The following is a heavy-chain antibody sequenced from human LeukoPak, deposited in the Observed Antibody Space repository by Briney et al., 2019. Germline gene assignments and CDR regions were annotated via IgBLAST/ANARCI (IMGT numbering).Heavy chain of an antibody. J-gene: IGHJ3*02. D-gene: IGHD6-19*01. CDR2: ISGSGAST. Sequence: GGSLRLSCAASVFTFSSFAMIWVSQAPGKGLEWVSGISGSGASTYYADSVKGRFTISRDNSKNALYLQMNSLRAEDTAVYYCAKEAVGPYAFDIWGQGTMVTVSS. CDR3: AKEAVGPYAFDI. V-gene: IGHV3-23*01. CDR1: VFTFSSFA.